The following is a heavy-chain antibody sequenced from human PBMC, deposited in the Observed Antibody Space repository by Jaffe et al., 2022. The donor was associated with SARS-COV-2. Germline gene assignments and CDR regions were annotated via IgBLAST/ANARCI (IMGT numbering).Heavy chain of an antibody. CDR1: GGTFSSYA. D-gene: IGHD4-17*01. V-gene: IGHV1-69*01. CDR2: IIPIFGTA. J-gene: IGHJ6*03. Sequence: QVQLVQSGAEVKKPGSSVKVSCKASGGTFSSYAISWVRQAPGQGLEWMGGIIPIFGTANYAQKFQGRVTITADESTSTAYMELSSLRSEDTAVYYCAAKTKLTVTTEDYYYYYMDVWGKGTTVTVSS. CDR3: AAKTKLTVTTEDYYYYYMDV.